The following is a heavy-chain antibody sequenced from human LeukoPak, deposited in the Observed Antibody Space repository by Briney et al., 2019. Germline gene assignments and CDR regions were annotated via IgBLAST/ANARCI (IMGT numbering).Heavy chain of an antibody. J-gene: IGHJ4*02. CDR1: GFTFSSYG. Sequence: GGSLRLSCAASGFTFSSYGMHWVRQAPGKGLEWVAVISMTSRHVFYADSVEGRFTISRDTSKSTLFLQMNSLRPDDTAVYYCVREAYYVSGSPPSYYFDYWGQGTLVTVSS. CDR2: ISMTSRHV. CDR3: VREAYYVSGSPPSYYFDY. V-gene: IGHV3-30*12. D-gene: IGHD3-16*01.